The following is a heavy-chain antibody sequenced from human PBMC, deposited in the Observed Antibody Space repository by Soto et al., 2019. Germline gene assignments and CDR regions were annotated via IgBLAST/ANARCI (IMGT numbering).Heavy chain of an antibody. D-gene: IGHD3-10*01. Sequence: SETLSLTCAVYGGSFSGYFWSWIRQPPGKGLEWIGEINHRGSTSYNPSLQSRVTISVDTSKSQFSLKLTSVTAADTAVYYCARSVRGYICDYWGQGALVTVSS. CDR3: ARSVRGYICDY. J-gene: IGHJ4*02. V-gene: IGHV4-34*01. CDR2: INHRGST. CDR1: GGSFSGYF.